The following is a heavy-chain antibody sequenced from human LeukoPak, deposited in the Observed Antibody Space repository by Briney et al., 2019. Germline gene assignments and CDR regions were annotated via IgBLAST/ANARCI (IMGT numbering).Heavy chain of an antibody. CDR3: ITEPHDYGDFTFGY. D-gene: IGHD4-17*01. Sequence: GGSLRLSCSASDLSFKNVWMSWVRQAPGKGLEWVGRISSKSDGGTTDYAAPVKGRFTISRDDSTNTLSLQMSSLKAEDTALYFCITEPHDYGDFTFGYWGQGTLVTVSS. J-gene: IGHJ4*02. CDR1: DLSFKNVW. CDR2: ISSKSDGGTT. V-gene: IGHV3-15*01.